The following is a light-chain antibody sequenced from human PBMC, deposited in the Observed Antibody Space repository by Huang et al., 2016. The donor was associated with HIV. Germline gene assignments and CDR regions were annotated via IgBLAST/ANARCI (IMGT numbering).Light chain of an antibody. CDR1: QDITKF. Sequence: DIQMTQSPSSLAASVGDRVTITCQAIQDITKFLNWYQQKPGQPPKLLMYDASTLETGVPSRFSGSGSGTHFSFTISSLQPEDFAIYYCQHYDSLPYTFGQGTKLEIK. J-gene: IGKJ2*01. CDR2: DAS. CDR3: QHYDSLPYT. V-gene: IGKV1-33*01.